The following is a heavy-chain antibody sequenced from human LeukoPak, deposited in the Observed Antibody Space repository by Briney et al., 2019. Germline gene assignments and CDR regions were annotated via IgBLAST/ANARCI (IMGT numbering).Heavy chain of an antibody. Sequence: GGSLRLSCAASGFTFTGHTMTWLRQAPGKGLEWVSIIGGRDDRTYYADSVKGRFTISRDNSKNTLYLQMNSLRGEDTAVYYCAKDPSPFYDFWSGYKWGQGTLVTVSS. CDR2: IGGRDDRT. CDR1: GFTFTGHT. CDR3: AKDPSPFYDFWSGYK. V-gene: IGHV3-23*01. D-gene: IGHD3-3*01. J-gene: IGHJ4*02.